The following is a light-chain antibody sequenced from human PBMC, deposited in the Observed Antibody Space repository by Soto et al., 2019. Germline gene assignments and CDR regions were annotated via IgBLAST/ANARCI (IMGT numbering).Light chain of an antibody. V-gene: IGKV3-11*01. CDR1: QSVSSY. CDR3: QHRSNWPLT. Sequence: EIVLTQSPATLSLSPGERATLSCRASQSVSSYLAWYQQKPGQAPRLLIYDASNRATGIPARFSGSASGTDFTLTISSLEPEDFAVYYCQHRSNWPLTFGGGTKVEIK. CDR2: DAS. J-gene: IGKJ4*01.